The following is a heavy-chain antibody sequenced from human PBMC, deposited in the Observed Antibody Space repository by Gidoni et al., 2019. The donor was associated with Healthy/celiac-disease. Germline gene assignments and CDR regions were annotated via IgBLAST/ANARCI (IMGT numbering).Heavy chain of an antibody. J-gene: IGHJ4*02. CDR3: ARDHSGYDLDY. Sequence: QVQLVQSGAEVKKPGASVKVYCKASGYTFTSYYMHWVRQAPGQGLEWLGIINPSGVSTSYAQKFQGRVTMTRDTSTSTVYMELSSLRSEDTAVYYCARDHSGYDLDYWGQGTLVTVSS. CDR2: INPSGVST. V-gene: IGHV1-46*01. CDR1: GYTFTSYY. D-gene: IGHD5-12*01.